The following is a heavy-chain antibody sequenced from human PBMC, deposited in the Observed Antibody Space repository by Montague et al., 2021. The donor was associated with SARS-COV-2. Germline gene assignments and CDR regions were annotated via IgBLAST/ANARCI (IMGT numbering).Heavy chain of an antibody. CDR1: TEAFNGYY. J-gene: IGHJ4*02. D-gene: IGHD3-9*01. CDR3: ARGVSNRVIFVVSPRYYFAY. V-gene: IGHV4-34*01. Sequence: SETLSLTCAVYTEAFNGYYWTWIRQPPGKGLEWIGDVSHPGSAKYNPSLKGRVSIPVNTWRTQVFLWLTSVTAADTATYYCARGVSNRVIFVVSPRYYFAYWGQGNMVAVSA. CDR2: VSHPGSA.